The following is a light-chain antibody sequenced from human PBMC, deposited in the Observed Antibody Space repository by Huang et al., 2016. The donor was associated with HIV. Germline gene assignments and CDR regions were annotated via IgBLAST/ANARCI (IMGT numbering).Light chain of an antibody. J-gene: IGKJ1*01. CDR3: QQYHSLPWT. CDR2: ATS. Sequence: DIQMTQSPSSLSASVGDRVTITCQASPGIGNSLAWYQQKPEKAPRLLMYATSTLESGLPSRFSGSGSGTHYTLTINTLQPEDIASYYCQQYHSLPWTFGQGTKVEIK. CDR1: PGIGNS. V-gene: IGKV1-NL1*01.